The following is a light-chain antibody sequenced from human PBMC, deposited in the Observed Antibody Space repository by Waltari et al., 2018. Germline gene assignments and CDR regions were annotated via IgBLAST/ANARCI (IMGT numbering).Light chain of an antibody. CDR1: QSVASN. CDR2: EAS. J-gene: IGKJ5*01. CDR3: QQYNRWPPIT. V-gene: IGKV3-15*01. Sequence: EVVMTQSPATLPLFPGEIVTRSCRDSQSVASNLAWYHQKPGQAPRLLIYEASNRATGISARFRGSGSGTEFTLTISSLQSEDSAVYYCQQYNRWPPITFGQGTRLEIK.